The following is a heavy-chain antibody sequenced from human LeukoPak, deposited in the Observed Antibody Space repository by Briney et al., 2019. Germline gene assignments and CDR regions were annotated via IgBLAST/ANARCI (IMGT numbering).Heavy chain of an antibody. V-gene: IGHV3-23*01. CDR1: GFTFSIFG. CDR3: AKGTKGFDY. CDR2: ITNGGENT. J-gene: IGHJ4*02. Sequence: GGSLRLSCAASGFTFSIFGMSWIRQAPGKGLERVSGITNGGENTYYADSVKGRFTISRDNSKNTLFLQMNSLRAEDTAVYYCAKGTKGFDYWGQGTLVTVSS.